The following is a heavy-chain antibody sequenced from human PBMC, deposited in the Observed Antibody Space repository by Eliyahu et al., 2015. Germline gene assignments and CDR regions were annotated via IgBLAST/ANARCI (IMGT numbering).Heavy chain of an antibody. J-gene: IGHJ4*02. D-gene: IGHD6-25*01. CDR1: GFTFSAYY. V-gene: IGHV3-11*01. CDR2: ISSSGGTI. Sequence: QVQLVESGGGLVKPGXSLRLSXSXSGFTFSAYYMSWIRQAPGKXLXWVSYISSSGGTIYYADSVRGRFTISRDNAKNSLFLQMNSLRAEDTAVYSCASPRADYWGQGTLVTVSS. CDR3: ASPRADY.